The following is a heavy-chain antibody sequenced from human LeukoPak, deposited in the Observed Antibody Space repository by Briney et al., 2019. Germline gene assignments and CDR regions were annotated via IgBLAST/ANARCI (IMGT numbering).Heavy chain of an antibody. V-gene: IGHV1-24*01. J-gene: IGHJ6*02. Sequence: ASVKVSCKVSGYTLTELSMHWVRQAPGKGLEWMGGFDPEDGETIYAQKFQGRVTMTEDTSTDTAYMELSSLRSEDTAVYCCATGRYDFWSGFYLRSYYYGMDVWGQGTTVTVSS. CDR2: FDPEDGET. D-gene: IGHD3-3*01. CDR1: GYTLTELS. CDR3: ATGRYDFWSGFYLRSYYYGMDV.